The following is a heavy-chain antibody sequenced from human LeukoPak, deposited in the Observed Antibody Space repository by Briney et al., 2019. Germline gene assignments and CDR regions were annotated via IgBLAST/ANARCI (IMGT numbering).Heavy chain of an antibody. Sequence: ASVKVSCKASGYTFTSYGISWVRQAPGQGLEWMGWISAYNGNTNYAQKLQGRVTMTTDTSTSTAYMELRSLRSDDTAVYYCARGMDLGFGVVTNYGGYDYWGQGTLVTVSS. CDR3: ARGMDLGFGVVTNYGGYDY. CDR1: GYTFTSYG. CDR2: ISAYNGNT. V-gene: IGHV1-18*01. J-gene: IGHJ4*02. D-gene: IGHD3-3*01.